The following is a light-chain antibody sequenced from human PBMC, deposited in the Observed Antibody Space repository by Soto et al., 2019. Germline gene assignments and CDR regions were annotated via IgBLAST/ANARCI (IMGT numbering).Light chain of an antibody. CDR2: DAS. Sequence: EIVLTQSPATLSLSPGERATLSCRASQSVSSYLAWYQQKPGQAPRLLIYDASNRATGIPARFSGSGSGTDFTLAIISLGPEDFAVYYCQQRSNWPPTFGQGTKGEIK. CDR1: QSVSSY. CDR3: QQRSNWPPT. V-gene: IGKV3-11*01. J-gene: IGKJ1*01.